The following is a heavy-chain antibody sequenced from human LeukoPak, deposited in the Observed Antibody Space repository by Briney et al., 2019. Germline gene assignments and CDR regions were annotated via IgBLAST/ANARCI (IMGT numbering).Heavy chain of an antibody. D-gene: IGHD2-15*01. Sequence: SETLSLTCTVSGASFNSNNNYWGWIRQPPGKGLEWIGSISYNGKTYYTPSLKSRVTISVDTSKNQFSLKVNSVIVADTAMYYCARLIAPTELLWKAQEAFDIWGQGTMVTVSS. CDR2: ISYNGKT. CDR1: GASFNSNNNY. V-gene: IGHV4-39*01. J-gene: IGHJ3*02. CDR3: ARLIAPTELLWKAQEAFDI.